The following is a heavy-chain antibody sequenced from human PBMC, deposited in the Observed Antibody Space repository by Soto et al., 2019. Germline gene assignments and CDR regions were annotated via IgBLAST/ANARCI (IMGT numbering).Heavy chain of an antibody. Sequence: QITLKESGPTLVKPTQTLTLTCTFSGFSLSTTGVGVGWIRQPPGKALDWLALIYWDDDKRYSPSLKSRLTIPTATSKNLAGRTMTNMFRAYAAYNYWVHSSPVSAGCAYCGQGTLVTFSS. D-gene: IGHD2-21*01. V-gene: IGHV2-5*02. CDR3: VHSSPVSAGCAY. J-gene: IGHJ4*02. CDR2: IYWDDDK. CDR1: GFSLSTTGVG.